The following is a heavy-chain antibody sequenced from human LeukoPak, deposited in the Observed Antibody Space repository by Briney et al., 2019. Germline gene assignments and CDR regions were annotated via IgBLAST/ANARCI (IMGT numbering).Heavy chain of an antibody. CDR1: GYTFTGYY. J-gene: IGHJ4*02. D-gene: IGHD2-21*02. Sequence: ASVKVSCKASGYTFTGYYMHWVRQAPGQGLEWMGWINPNSGGTNYAQKLQGRVTMTTDTSTSTAYMELRSLRSDDTAVYYCATLDCGGDCYEGYWGQGTLVTVSS. CDR2: INPNSGGT. CDR3: ATLDCGGDCYEGY. V-gene: IGHV1-2*02.